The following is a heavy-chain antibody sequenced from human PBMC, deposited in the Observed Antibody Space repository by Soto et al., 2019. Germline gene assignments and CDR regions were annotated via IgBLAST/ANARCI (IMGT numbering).Heavy chain of an antibody. Sequence: SVKVSCKASGGTFSSYAISWVRQAPGQGLEWMGGIIPIFGTANYAQKFQGRVTITADESTSTAYMELSSLRSEDTAVYYCARDGYYDFWSGPRKRGYYYYGMDVWGQGTTVPVSS. J-gene: IGHJ6*02. CDR1: GGTFSSYA. V-gene: IGHV1-69*13. D-gene: IGHD3-3*01. CDR2: IIPIFGTA. CDR3: ARDGYYDFWSGPRKRGYYYYGMDV.